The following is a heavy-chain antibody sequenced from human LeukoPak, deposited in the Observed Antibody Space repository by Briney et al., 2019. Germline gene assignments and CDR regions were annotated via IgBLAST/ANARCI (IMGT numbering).Heavy chain of an antibody. Sequence: GASVKVSCKASGYTFTGYYIHWVRQAPGQGLEWMGWINPNSGDTSYAQKFQGRVTMTRDTSISTAYMELSRLRSDDTAVYYCSKDAGARLRLDYWGQGTLVTVSS. J-gene: IGHJ4*02. CDR3: SKDAGARLRLDY. V-gene: IGHV1-2*02. CDR2: INPNSGDT. CDR1: GYTFTGYY. D-gene: IGHD6-6*01.